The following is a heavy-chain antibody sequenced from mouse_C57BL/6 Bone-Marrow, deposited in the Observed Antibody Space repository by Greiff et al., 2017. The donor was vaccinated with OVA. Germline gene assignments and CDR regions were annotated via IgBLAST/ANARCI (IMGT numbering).Heavy chain of an antibody. Sequence: QVQLQQSGAELVKPGASVKLSCKASGYTFTEYTIHWVKQRSGQGLEWIGWFYPGSGSIKYNEKFKDKATLTADKSSSTVYMELSRLTSEDSAVYFCARHAPLYYGSSSGYYFDYWGQGTTLTVSS. CDR3: ARHAPLYYGSSSGYYFDY. V-gene: IGHV1-62-2*01. J-gene: IGHJ2*01. D-gene: IGHD1-1*01. CDR2: FYPGSGSI. CDR1: GYTFTEYT.